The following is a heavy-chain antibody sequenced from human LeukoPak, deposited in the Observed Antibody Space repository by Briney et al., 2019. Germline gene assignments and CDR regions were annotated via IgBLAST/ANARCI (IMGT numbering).Heavy chain of an antibody. CDR1: GFTFSSYG. CDR3: AKDAGATTPYYYYMDV. D-gene: IGHD1-26*01. V-gene: IGHV3-30*02. Sequence: GGSLRLSCAASGFTFSSYGMHWVRQAPGKGLEWVAFIRYDGNNKYYADSVKGRFTISRDNSRNTLSVQMNSLRAEDTAVYYCAKDAGATTPYYYYMDVWGKGTAVTIPS. CDR2: IRYDGNNK. J-gene: IGHJ6*03.